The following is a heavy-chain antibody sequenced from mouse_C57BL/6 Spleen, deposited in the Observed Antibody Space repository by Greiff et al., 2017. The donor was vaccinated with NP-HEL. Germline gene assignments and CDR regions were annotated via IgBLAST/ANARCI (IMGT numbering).Heavy chain of an antibody. D-gene: IGHD2-3*01. Sequence: EVQLQQSGAELVRPGASVKLSCTASGFNIKDDYMHWVKQRPEQGLEWIGWIDPENGDTEYASKFQGKATITADTSSNTAYLQLSSLTSEDTAVYYCSTVRPMDGYYGGFAYWGQGTLVTVSA. J-gene: IGHJ3*01. CDR1: GFNIKDDY. CDR3: STVRPMDGYYGGFAY. CDR2: IDPENGDT. V-gene: IGHV14-4*01.